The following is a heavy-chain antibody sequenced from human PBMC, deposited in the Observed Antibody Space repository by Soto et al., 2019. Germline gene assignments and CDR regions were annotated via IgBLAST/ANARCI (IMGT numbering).Heavy chain of an antibody. D-gene: IGHD3-10*01. CDR3: AGGEGDYGSGTYPSDY. Sequence: QVQLVQSGAEVKKPGASVKVSCKTSGYTFSNYGIAWVRQAPGQGLEWMGWISVYNYNPNYAQKLQGRVTMNRDIXTXXAHMELTGLISDDTALYYCAGGEGDYGSGTYPSDYWGQGTLVTVSS. CDR2: ISVYNYNP. J-gene: IGHJ4*02. CDR1: GYTFSNYG. V-gene: IGHV1-18*01.